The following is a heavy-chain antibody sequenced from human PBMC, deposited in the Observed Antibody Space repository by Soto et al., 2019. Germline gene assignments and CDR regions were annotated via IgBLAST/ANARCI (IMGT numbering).Heavy chain of an antibody. CDR2: TYYSGST. V-gene: IGHV4-59*08. D-gene: IGHD2-21*01. CDR1: GGSISSYY. Sequence: SETLSLTCTVSGGSISSYYWSWIRQPPGKGLEWIAYTYYSGSTNYNPSLKSRVTISVDTSKNQFSLKLSSVTAADTAVYYCARQRNSPFDYWGQGTLVTVS. CDR3: ARQRNSPFDY. J-gene: IGHJ4*02.